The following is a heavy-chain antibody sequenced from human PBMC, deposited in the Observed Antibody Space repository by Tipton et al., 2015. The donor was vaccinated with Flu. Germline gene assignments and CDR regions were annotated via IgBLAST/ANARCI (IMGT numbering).Heavy chain of an antibody. D-gene: IGHD3-3*01. Sequence: TLSLTCAVSGGSISSGGYSWSWIRQPPGKGLEWIGYIYHSGSTYYNPSLKSRVTISVDGSKNQFSLKLSSVTAADTAVYYCARALWIEGYFDYWGQGTLVTVSS. CDR2: IYHSGST. CDR1: GGSISSGGYS. V-gene: IGHV4-30-2*01. J-gene: IGHJ4*02. CDR3: ARALWIEGYFDY.